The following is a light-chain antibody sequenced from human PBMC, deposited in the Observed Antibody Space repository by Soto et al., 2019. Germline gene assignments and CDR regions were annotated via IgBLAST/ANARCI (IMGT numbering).Light chain of an antibody. Sequence: ALQMTQSPSSLSASVGDRITITCRASQGIRNDLGWYQQKPGKAPKVQIYAASSLQSGVPSRFSGAGSGTDFTLTISSLQPEDFATYYCLQDYSYPWTFGQGTRVEIK. V-gene: IGKV1-6*01. CDR1: QGIRND. CDR2: AAS. J-gene: IGKJ1*01. CDR3: LQDYSYPWT.